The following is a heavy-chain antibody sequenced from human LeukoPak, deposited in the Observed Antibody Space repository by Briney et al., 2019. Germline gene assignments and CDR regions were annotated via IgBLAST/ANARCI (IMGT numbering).Heavy chain of an antibody. J-gene: IGHJ4*02. Sequence: GSLRLSCAASGFTFDGYTMHWVRQAPGKGLEWVSLITWSASSTYYADSVKGRFTISRDNSKNSLYLQMNSLRSEDTALYYCAKEATMIVGGQYFDYWGQGTLVTVSS. D-gene: IGHD3-22*01. CDR2: ITWSASST. CDR3: AKEATMIVGGQYFDY. CDR1: GFTFDGYT. V-gene: IGHV3-43*01.